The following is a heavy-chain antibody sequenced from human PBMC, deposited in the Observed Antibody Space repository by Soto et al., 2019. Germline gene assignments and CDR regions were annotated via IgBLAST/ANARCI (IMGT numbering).Heavy chain of an antibody. CDR3: AREYSDGCFDP. D-gene: IGHD2-21*01. CDR2: ISYDGSNK. CDR1: GFTFSIYA. V-gene: IGHV3-30-3*01. J-gene: IGHJ5*02. Sequence: QVQLVESGGGVVQPGRSLRLSCAASGFTFSIYAMHWVRQAPGKGLEWVAVISYDGSNKYYADSVKGRFIISRDNSKNTVYLQMNSLRAEDSAVYYCAREYSDGCFDPWGQGTLVTVSS.